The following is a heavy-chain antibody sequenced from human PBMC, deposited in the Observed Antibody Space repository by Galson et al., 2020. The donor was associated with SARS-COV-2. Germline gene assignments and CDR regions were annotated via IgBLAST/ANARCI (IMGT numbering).Heavy chain of an antibody. CDR2: VYPSGPT. D-gene: IGHD3-22*01. CDR3: ARQGVNMIVLVTVPGWYFDL. J-gene: IGHJ2*01. V-gene: IGHV4-38-2*02. Sequence: SETLSLTCTVSGYSVSTTNYWGWVRQPPGRGLEWIGSVYPSGPTYYNPSLTSRVTISVDTSKNQFSLRLDSVTAADTALYYCARQGVNMIVLVTVPGWYFDLWGRGTLVTVSS. CDR1: GYSVSTTNY.